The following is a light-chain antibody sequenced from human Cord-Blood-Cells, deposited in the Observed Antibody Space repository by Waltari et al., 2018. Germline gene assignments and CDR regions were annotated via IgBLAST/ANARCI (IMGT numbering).Light chain of an antibody. J-gene: IGKJ1*01. Sequence: DIQMTQSPSTLSASVGDRVTITCRASQSISSWLAWYQQKPGKAPKLLIYKASSLESGVPSRFSGSGSGTEFILTISSLQPDDFATYYYQQYNSYSWTFGQGTKVEIK. CDR3: QQYNSYSWT. CDR2: KAS. CDR1: QSISSW. V-gene: IGKV1-5*03.